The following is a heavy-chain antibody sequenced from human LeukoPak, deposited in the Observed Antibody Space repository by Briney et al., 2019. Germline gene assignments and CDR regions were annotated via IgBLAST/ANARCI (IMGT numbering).Heavy chain of an antibody. J-gene: IGHJ3*02. Sequence: ASVKVSCKASGYTFTSYGISWVRQAPGQGLEWMGWISAYNGNTNYAQKLQGRVTMTTDTSTSTAYMELRSLRSDDTAVYYRARGQDYGDYDNAFDIWGQGTMVTVSS. CDR3: ARGQDYGDYDNAFDI. CDR1: GYTFTSYG. D-gene: IGHD4-17*01. V-gene: IGHV1-18*01. CDR2: ISAYNGNT.